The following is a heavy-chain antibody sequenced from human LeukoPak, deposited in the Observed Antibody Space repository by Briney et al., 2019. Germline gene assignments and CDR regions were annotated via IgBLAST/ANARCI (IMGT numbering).Heavy chain of an antibody. CDR3: ANLPGDAFDI. J-gene: IGHJ3*02. D-gene: IGHD1-14*01. Sequence: QPGGSLRLSCAASGFTFSSYGMHWVRQAPCKGLEWVAVISYDGSNKYYADSVKGRFTISRDNSKNTLYLQMNSLRAEDTAVYYCANLPGDAFDIWGQGTMVTVSS. CDR1: GFTFSSYG. V-gene: IGHV3-30*18. CDR2: ISYDGSNK.